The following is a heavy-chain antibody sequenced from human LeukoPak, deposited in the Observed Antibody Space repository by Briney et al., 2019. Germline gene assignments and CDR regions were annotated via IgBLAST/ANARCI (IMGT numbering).Heavy chain of an antibody. Sequence: PGGSLRLSCAASGFTFSSYEMNWVCQAPGKGLEWVSYISSSGSTIYYADSVKGRFTISRDNAKNSLYLQMNSLRAEDTAVYYCASGRWNDGIAKWGQGTLVTVSS. CDR2: ISSSGSTI. J-gene: IGHJ4*02. D-gene: IGHD1-1*01. CDR3: ASGRWNDGIAK. V-gene: IGHV3-48*03. CDR1: GFTFSSYE.